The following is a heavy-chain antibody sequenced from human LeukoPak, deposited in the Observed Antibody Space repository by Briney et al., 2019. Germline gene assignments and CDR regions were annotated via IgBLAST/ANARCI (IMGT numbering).Heavy chain of an antibody. J-gene: IGHJ3*02. Sequence: KPSETLSLTCAVYGASFSGYYWSWIRQPPRKGLEWEGEINHIGSTNYNPSVKSRDTISVDTSKNLFSLKLSSVTAADTAVYYCARGSYYGSLKAAFDSWGQGTMVTVSS. V-gene: IGHV4-34*01. CDR3: ARGSYYGSLKAAFDS. D-gene: IGHD3-10*01. CDR2: INHIGST. CDR1: GASFSGYY.